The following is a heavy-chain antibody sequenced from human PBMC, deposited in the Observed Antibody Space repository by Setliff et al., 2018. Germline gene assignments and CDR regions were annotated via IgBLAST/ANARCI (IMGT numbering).Heavy chain of an antibody. CDR2: IWYDGSNK. V-gene: IGHV3-33*06. Sequence: GGSLRLSCAASGFTFSSYGMHWVRQAPGKGLEWVAVIWYDGSNKYYADSVKGRFTISRDNSKNTLYLQMNSLRAEDTAVYYCAKARNAGYAGGWYLNYWGQGTLVTVSS. CDR3: AKARNAGYAGGWYLNY. D-gene: IGHD2-15*01. CDR1: GFTFSSYG. J-gene: IGHJ4*02.